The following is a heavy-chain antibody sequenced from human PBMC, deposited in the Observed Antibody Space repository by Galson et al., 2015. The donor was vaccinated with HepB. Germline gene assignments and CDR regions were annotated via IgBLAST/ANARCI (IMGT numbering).Heavy chain of an antibody. V-gene: IGHV3-23*01. Sequence: SLRLSCAASGFTFSSYAMSWVRQAPGKGLEWVSAISGSGGSTYYADSVKGRFTISRDNSKNTLYLQMNSLRAEDTAVYYCAKGDEGLLTETPPYYYYGMDVWGQGTTVAVSS. D-gene: IGHD2-21*01. CDR2: ISGSGGST. CDR3: AKGDEGLLTETPPYYYYGMDV. CDR1: GFTFSSYA. J-gene: IGHJ6*02.